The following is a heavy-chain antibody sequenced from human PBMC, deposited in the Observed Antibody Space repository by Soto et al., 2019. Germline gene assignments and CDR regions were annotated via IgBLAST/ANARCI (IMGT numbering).Heavy chain of an antibody. CDR3: AKDSGTHYYYYGMDV. Sequence: GGSLRLSCAASGFTFGSYAMSWVRQAPGKGLEWVSAISGSGGSTYYADSVKGRFTISRDNSKNTLYLQMNSLRAEDTAVYYCAKDSGTHYYYYGMDVWGQGTTVTVSS. D-gene: IGHD1-7*01. CDR1: GFTFGSYA. CDR2: ISGSGGST. V-gene: IGHV3-23*01. J-gene: IGHJ6*02.